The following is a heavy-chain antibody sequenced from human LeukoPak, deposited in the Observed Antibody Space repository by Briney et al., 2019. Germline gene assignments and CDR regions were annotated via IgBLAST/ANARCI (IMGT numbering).Heavy chain of an antibody. J-gene: IGHJ4*02. Sequence: GGSLRLSRAASGFTFSSYAMHWVRQAPGKGLEWVAVISYDGSNKYYADSVKGRFTISRDNSKNTLYLQMNSLRAEDTAVYYCAREEDTAIPFDYWGQGTLVTVSS. V-gene: IGHV3-30-3*01. CDR2: ISYDGSNK. CDR1: GFTFSSYA. D-gene: IGHD5-18*01. CDR3: AREEDTAIPFDY.